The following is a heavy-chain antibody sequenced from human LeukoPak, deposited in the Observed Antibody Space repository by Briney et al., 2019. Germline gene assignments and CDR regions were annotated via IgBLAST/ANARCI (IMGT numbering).Heavy chain of an antibody. V-gene: IGHV4-59*11. Sequence: SETLSLTCTVSGGSLEGLYWSWIRQSPEKGLEWIGNVFHTGVTSYNLSLKSRVTISVDTSKNQFSLKLSSVTAADTAVYYCARGGSSSGWYSMGALYYFDYWGQGTLVTVSS. CDR1: GGSLEGLY. J-gene: IGHJ4*02. D-gene: IGHD6-19*01. CDR2: VFHTGVT. CDR3: ARGGSSSGWYSMGALYYFDY.